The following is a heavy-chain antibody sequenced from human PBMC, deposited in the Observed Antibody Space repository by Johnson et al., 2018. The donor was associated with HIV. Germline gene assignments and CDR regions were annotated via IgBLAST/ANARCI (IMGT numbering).Heavy chain of an antibody. CDR2: ISYDGSNK. CDR3: ARLYCSSTSCYEGGGDAFDI. Sequence: VQLVESGGGVVRPGGSLRLSCAASGFSFSNYPMNWVRQAPGKGLEWVAVISYDGSNKYYADSVKGRFTISRDNSKNTLYLQMNSLRAEDTAVYYCARLYCSSTSCYEGGGDAFDIWGQGTMVTVSS. J-gene: IGHJ3*02. CDR1: GFSFSNYP. V-gene: IGHV3-30-3*01. D-gene: IGHD2-2*01.